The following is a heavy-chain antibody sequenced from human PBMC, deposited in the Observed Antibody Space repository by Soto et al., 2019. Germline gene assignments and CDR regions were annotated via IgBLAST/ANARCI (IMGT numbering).Heavy chain of an antibody. J-gene: IGHJ4*01. CDR1: GGSISSYY. D-gene: IGHD1-1*01. V-gene: IGHV4-59*08. Sequence: SETLSLTCTVSGGSISSYYWSWIRQPPGKGLEWIGYIYYSGSTNYNPSLKSRVTISVDTSKNQFSLKLSSVTAADTAVYYCARHQRIQLAGYFDYWGHGTLVTVSS. CDR2: IYYSGST. CDR3: ARHQRIQLAGYFDY.